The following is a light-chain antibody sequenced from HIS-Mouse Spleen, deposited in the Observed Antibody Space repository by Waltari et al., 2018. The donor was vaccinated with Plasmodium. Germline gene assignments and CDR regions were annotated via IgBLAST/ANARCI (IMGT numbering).Light chain of an antibody. CDR3: QQRSNWPPLT. Sequence: EIVFTQSPATLSLSPGKQATLSCRASQTVSSYLAWYQQKPGQAPRLLIYDASTRATGIPARFSGSGSGTDFTLTISSLEPEDFAVYYCQQRSNWPPLTFGGGTKVEIK. CDR1: QTVSSY. J-gene: IGKJ4*01. V-gene: IGKV3-11*01. CDR2: DAS.